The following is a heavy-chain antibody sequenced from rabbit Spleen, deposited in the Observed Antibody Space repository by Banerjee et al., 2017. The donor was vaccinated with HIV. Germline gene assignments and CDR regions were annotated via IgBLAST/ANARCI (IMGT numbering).Heavy chain of an antibody. J-gene: IGHJ3*01. D-gene: IGHD1-1*01. Sequence: QLVESGGGLVQPGGSLKLSCKASGFTLSSYYMNWVRQAPGKGLEWIGYIDPVFGITYYANWVNGRFSISRENAQNTVFLQMTSLTAADTATYFCARRYFASGRARLDLWGPGTLVTVS. V-gene: IGHV1S7*01. CDR2: IDPVFGIT. CDR1: GFTLSSYY. CDR3: ARRYFASGRARLDL.